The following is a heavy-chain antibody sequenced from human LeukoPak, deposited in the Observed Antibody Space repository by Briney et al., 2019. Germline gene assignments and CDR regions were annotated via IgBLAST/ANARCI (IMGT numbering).Heavy chain of an antibody. CDR2: ISGSGGST. CDR3: AKDHDYGDRNWFDP. V-gene: IGHV3-23*01. Sequence: GGSLRLSCATSGFTFCTYAMTWVRQAPGQGLEWVSTISGSGGSTYYADSVKGRFTISRDNSNNTLYLQMNSLRAEDTAVYSCAKDHDYGDRNWFDPWGQGTLVTVSS. CDR1: GFTFCTYA. D-gene: IGHD4-17*01. J-gene: IGHJ5*02.